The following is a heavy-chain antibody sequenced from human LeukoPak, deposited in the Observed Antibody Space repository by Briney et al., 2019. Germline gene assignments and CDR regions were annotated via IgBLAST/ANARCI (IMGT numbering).Heavy chain of an antibody. Sequence: SETLSLTCTVSGGSISSYYWSWIRQPPGKGLEWIGYIYYSGSTNYNPSLKSRVTISVDTSKNQFSLKLSPVTAADTAVYYCSRGGSMVLVANDFGYWGQGTLVTVSS. CDR3: SRGGSMVLVANDFGY. D-gene: IGHD3-10*01. CDR1: GGSISSYY. CDR2: IYYSGST. J-gene: IGHJ4*02. V-gene: IGHV4-59*01.